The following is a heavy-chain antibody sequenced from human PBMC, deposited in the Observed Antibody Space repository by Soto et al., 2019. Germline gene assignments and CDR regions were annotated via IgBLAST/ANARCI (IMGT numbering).Heavy chain of an antibody. D-gene: IGHD3-3*01. Sequence: QVQLVQSGAEVKKPGSSVKVSCKASGGTFSSYAISWVRQAPGQGLEWMGGISPIFGTANYAQKFQGRVTITADESTSTAYMEQSSLRSEDTAVYYCARDLRPVLRFLEWFLNPPDAFDIWGQGTMVTVSS. V-gene: IGHV1-69*01. CDR1: GGTFSSYA. J-gene: IGHJ3*02. CDR3: ARDLRPVLRFLEWFLNPPDAFDI. CDR2: ISPIFGTA.